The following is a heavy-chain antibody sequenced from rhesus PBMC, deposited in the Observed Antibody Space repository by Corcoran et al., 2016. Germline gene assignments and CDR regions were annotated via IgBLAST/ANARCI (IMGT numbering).Heavy chain of an antibody. CDR3: ARGSNLSGLDF. CDR2: ISGSDGTT. CDR1: GGSISSNF. J-gene: IGHJ6*01. D-gene: IGHD4-23*01. Sequence: QLQESGPGLVKPSETLSLTCAVSGGSISSNFWGWIRQPPGKGLEWIGRISGSDGTTANSPSLKSRVTISIDTSKTQFSLRVNSVTAADMAVYYCARGSNLSGLDFWGQGVAVTVSS. V-gene: IGHV4-160*01.